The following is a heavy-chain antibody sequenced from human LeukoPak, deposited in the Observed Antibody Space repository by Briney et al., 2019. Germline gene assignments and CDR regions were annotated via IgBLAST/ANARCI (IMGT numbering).Heavy chain of an antibody. CDR1: GGTFSSYA. D-gene: IGHD1-7*01. V-gene: IGHV1-69*13. CDR2: IIPIFGTA. CDR3: ARVKLQGSYYYYYGMDV. J-gene: IGHJ6*02. Sequence: SVKVSCKASGGTFSSYAISWVRQAPGQGLEWMGGIIPIFGTANYAQKFQGRVTITADESTSTAYMELSSLRSEDTAVYYCARVKLQGSYYYYYGMDVWGQGATVTVSS.